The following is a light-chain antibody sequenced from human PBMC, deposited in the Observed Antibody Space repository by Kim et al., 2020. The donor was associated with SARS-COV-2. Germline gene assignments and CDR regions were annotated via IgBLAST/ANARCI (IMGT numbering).Light chain of an antibody. V-gene: IGLV4-69*01. J-gene: IGLJ2*01. CDR1: SGHSRYG. CDR3: QTWGTGIQV. Sequence: PVKSTRPPRSGHSRYGIAWHQQQPEKGPGFLMRLTSEGRHIKGDGIPARFSGSSSGAERHLPISSLQSEDEADYYCQTWGTGIQVFGGGTQLTVL. CDR2: LTSEGRH.